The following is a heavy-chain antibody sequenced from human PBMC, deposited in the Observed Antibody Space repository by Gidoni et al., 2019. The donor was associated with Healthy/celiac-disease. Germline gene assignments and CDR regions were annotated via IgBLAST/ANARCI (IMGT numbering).Heavy chain of an antibody. CDR3: ARTDIVVVPAANYGMDV. D-gene: IGHD2-2*01. CDR1: GYTFTGYY. V-gene: IGHV1-2*02. Sequence: QVQLVQSGAEVKKPGASVTVSCKASGYTFTGYYMHWVRQAPGQGLEWMGWINPNSGGTNYAQKFQGRVTMTRDTSISTAYMELSRLRSDDTAVYYCARTDIVVVPAANYGMDVWGQGTTVTVSS. CDR2: INPNSGGT. J-gene: IGHJ6*02.